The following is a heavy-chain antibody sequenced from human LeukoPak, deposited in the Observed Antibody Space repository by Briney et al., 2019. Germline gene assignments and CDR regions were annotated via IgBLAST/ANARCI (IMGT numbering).Heavy chain of an antibody. D-gene: IGHD3-3*01. J-gene: IGHJ2*01. CDR2: IYYSGST. V-gene: IGHV4-59*11. Sequence: PSETLSLTCTVSGGSISSHYWSWIRQPPGKGLEWIGYIYYSGSTNYNPSLKSRVTISVDTSKNQFSLKLSSVTAADTAVYYCARDRRKWSRYDLNWYFDLWGRGTLVTVSS. CDR1: GGSISSHY. CDR3: ARDRRKWSRYDLNWYFDL.